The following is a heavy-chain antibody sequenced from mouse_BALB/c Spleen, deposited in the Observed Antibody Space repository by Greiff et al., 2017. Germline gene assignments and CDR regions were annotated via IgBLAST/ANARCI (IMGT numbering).Heavy chain of an antibody. CDR2: ISSGGSYT. CDR1: GFAFSSYD. V-gene: IGHV5-12-1*01. J-gene: IGHJ3*01. D-gene: IGHD2-4*01. CDR3: ARHSWDYDRTGFAY. Sequence: EVMLVESGGGLVKPGGSLKLSCAASGFAFSSYDMSWVRQTPEKRLEWVAYISSGGSYTYYPDSVKGRFTISRDNAKNTLYLQMSSLKSEDTAMYYCARHSWDYDRTGFAYWGQGTLVTVSA.